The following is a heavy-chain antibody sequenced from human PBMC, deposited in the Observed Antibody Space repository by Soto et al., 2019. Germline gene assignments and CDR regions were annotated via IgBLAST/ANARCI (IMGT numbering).Heavy chain of an antibody. D-gene: IGHD5-18*01. Sequence: SVKVSCKASGGTFSSYAISWVRQAPGQGLEWMGGIIPIFGTANYAQKFQGRVTITADESTSTAYMELSSLRSEDTAVYYCARAQRVDTDMVPNRYYFDYWGQGTLVTVSS. V-gene: IGHV1-69*13. CDR3: ARAQRVDTDMVPNRYYFDY. CDR2: IIPIFGTA. J-gene: IGHJ4*02. CDR1: GGTFSSYA.